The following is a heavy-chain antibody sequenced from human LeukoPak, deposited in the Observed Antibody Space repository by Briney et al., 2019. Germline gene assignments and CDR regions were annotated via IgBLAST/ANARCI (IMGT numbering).Heavy chain of an antibody. CDR1: GYTFTSYA. CDR2: INAGNGNT. D-gene: IGHD2-8*01. V-gene: IGHV1-3*01. CDR3: ARVDNGGFGMDV. J-gene: IGHJ6*02. Sequence: GASVKVSCKASGYTFTSYAMHWVRQAPGQRLEWMGWINAGNGNTKYSQKFQGRVTITRDTSASTAYTELSSLRSEDTAVYYCARVDNGGFGMDVWGQGTTVTVSS.